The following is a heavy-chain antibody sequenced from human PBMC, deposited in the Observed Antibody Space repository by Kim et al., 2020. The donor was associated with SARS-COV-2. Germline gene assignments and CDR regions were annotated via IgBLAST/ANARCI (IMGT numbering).Heavy chain of an antibody. J-gene: IGHJ4*02. D-gene: IGHD6-13*01. V-gene: IGHV3-53*01. Sequence: TYYATSVHGRFTISRDNSKNTLYLQLNSLSAEYTAVYYCAVGYINPWQLDFWGQGTLVTVSS. CDR3: AVGYINPWQLDF. CDR2: T.